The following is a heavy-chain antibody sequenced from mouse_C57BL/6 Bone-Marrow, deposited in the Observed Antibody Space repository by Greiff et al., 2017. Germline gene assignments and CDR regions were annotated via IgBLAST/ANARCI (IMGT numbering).Heavy chain of an antibody. J-gene: IGHJ4*01. CDR2: INPSNGGT. V-gene: IGHV1-53*01. D-gene: IGHD1-1*01. CDR3: ARLDTTVVAPYAMDY. CDR1: GYTFTSYW. Sequence: QVQLQQPGTELVKPGASVKLSCKASGYTFTSYWMHWVKQRPGQGLEWIGNINPSNGGTNYNEKFKSKATLTVDKSSSTAYMQLSSLTSEDSAVYYCARLDTTVVAPYAMDYWGQGTSVTVSS.